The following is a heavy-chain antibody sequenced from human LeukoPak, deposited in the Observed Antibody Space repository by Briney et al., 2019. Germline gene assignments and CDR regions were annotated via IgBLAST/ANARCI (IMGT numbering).Heavy chain of an antibody. CDR3: AKSGHQWLGYPGFHY. Sequence: PGGSLRLSCAASGFTFSSYGMYWVRQAPGKGLEWVAVISYDGSNKYEADSVKGRFTISRDNSKNTLYLQMNSLRTEDSAVYYCAKSGHQWLGYPGFHYWGQGTLVTVSS. J-gene: IGHJ4*02. CDR2: ISYDGSNK. V-gene: IGHV3-30*18. D-gene: IGHD5-12*01. CDR1: GFTFSSYG.